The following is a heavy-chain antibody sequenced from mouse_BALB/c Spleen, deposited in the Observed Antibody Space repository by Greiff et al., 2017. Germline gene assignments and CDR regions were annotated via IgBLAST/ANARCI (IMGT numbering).Heavy chain of an antibody. CDR2: IDPANGNT. CDR1: GFNIKDTY. D-gene: IGHD2-1*01. CDR3: AYGNYGAMDY. Sequence: VQLQQSGAELVKPGASVKLSCTASGFNIKDTYMHWVKQRPEQGLEWIGRIDPANGNTKYDPKFQGKATITADTSSNTAYLQLSSLTSEDTAVYYCAYGNYGAMDYWGQGTSVTVSS. J-gene: IGHJ4*01. V-gene: IGHV14-3*02.